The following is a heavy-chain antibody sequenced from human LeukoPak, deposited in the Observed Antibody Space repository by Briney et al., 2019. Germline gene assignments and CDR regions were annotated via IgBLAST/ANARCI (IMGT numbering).Heavy chain of an antibody. J-gene: IGHJ3*01. D-gene: IGHD3-22*01. V-gene: IGHV4-59*01. CDR3: ARTYDSSGYSAFHV. CDR2: IYYSGSA. Sequence: SETLSLTCTVSGDSISDYYRTWIRQPPGKGLEWIGYIYYSGSAYYNPSLKSRVTISVDTSKSQFSLKLSSVTAADTAVYYCARTYDSSGYSAFHVWGQGTMVTVSS. CDR1: GDSISDYY.